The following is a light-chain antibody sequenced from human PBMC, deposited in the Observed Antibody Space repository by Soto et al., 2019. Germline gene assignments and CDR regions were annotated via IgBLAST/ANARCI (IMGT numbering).Light chain of an antibody. Sequence: QSVLTKPASVSGSPGQSITISCTGTSSDVGGYNYVSWYQQHPGKAPKLMIYEVSNRTSGVSNRFSGSKSGNTASLTISGLQAEDEADYYCSSYTSSSTLVVFGGGTKLAVL. CDR3: SSYTSSSTLVV. CDR2: EVS. J-gene: IGLJ2*01. CDR1: SSDVGGYNY. V-gene: IGLV2-14*01.